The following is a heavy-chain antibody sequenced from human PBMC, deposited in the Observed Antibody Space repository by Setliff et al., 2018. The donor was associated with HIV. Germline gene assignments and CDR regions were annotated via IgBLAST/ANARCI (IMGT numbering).Heavy chain of an antibody. D-gene: IGHD3-10*01. CDR2: IHGDGTT. CDR1: GASISGYY. CDR3: ARQPYDSRSFGWFDP. V-gene: IGHV4-59*08. J-gene: IGHJ5*02. Sequence: PSETLSLTCTVPGASISGYYWSWIRQTPGKGLEWIGSIHGDGTTNHNPSLKSRVTMSVDTSNSHFSLKLASVTAADTAVYYCARQPYDSRSFGWFDPWGQGTLVTVSS.